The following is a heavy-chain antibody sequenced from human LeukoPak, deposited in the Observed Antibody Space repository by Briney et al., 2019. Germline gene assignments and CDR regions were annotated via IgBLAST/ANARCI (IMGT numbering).Heavy chain of an antibody. CDR2: TFYSEST. J-gene: IGHJ4*02. V-gene: IGHV4-39*01. CDR1: GGSISSSSYY. D-gene: IGHD5-18*01. Sequence: KPSETLSPTCTVSGGSISSSSYYWGWIRQPPGEGLEWIGSTFYSESTKYNPSLKSRVTLSVDTSKNQFSLKLSSVTAADTAVYYCARYTYGSMIDYWGQGTLVTVSP. CDR3: ARYTYGSMIDY.